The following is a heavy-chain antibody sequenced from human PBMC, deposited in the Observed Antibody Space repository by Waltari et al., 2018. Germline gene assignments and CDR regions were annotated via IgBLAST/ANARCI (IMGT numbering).Heavy chain of an antibody. D-gene: IGHD3-10*01. V-gene: IGHV1-69*13. CDR1: GGTFSSYA. CDR2: IIPIFGTA. Sequence: QVQLVQSGAEVKKPGSSVKVSCKASGGTFSSYAISWVRQAPGQGLEWMGGIIPIFGTANYAQKFQGRVTITADESTSTAYMELSSLRSEDTAVYYCARDRFGITMVQGGPPGYVWGQGTTVTVSS. J-gene: IGHJ6*02. CDR3: ARDRFGITMVQGGPPGYV.